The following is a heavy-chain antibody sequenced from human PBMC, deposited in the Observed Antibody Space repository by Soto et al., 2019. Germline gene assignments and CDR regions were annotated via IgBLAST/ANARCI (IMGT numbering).Heavy chain of an antibody. Sequence: ASVKVSCKASGYTFTSYGISWVRQAPGQGLEWMGWISAYNGNTNYAQKLQGRVTMTTDTSTSTACMELRSLRSDDTAVYYCARDKSGYSPFDPWGQGTLVTVSS. CDR3: ARDKSGYSPFDP. CDR1: GYTFTSYG. D-gene: IGHD2-21*01. CDR2: ISAYNGNT. J-gene: IGHJ5*02. V-gene: IGHV1-18*01.